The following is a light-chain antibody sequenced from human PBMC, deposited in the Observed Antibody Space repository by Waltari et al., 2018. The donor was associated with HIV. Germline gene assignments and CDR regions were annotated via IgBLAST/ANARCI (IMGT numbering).Light chain of an antibody. J-gene: IGLJ3*02. Sequence: QSVLTQPPSAPGSPGQRVIISCSGNRSNFGSNTVNWYQQFSGAAPTLLIYGNNQRPSAVPDRFSGSKSGSAASLAISGLKSEDEADYHCATWDDALSGPVFGAGTKLTV. V-gene: IGLV1-44*01. CDR1: RSNFGSNT. CDR3: ATWDDALSGPV. CDR2: GNN.